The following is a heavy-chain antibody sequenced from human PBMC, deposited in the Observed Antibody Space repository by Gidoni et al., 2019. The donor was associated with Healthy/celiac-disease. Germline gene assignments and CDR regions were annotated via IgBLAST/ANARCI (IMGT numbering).Heavy chain of an antibody. J-gene: IGHJ4*02. CDR3: ARHRWKSITMIEADY. V-gene: IGHV4-39*01. D-gene: IGHD3-22*01. CDR1: GGSISSSSYY. Sequence: QLQLRESVPGLVKPSEPLSLTCPVSGGSISSSSYYWGWIRQPPGKGLEWIGSIYYSGSTYYNPSVKSRVTIPVDTSKNQFSLKLRSVTAADTAVYYCARHRWKSITMIEADYWGQGTLVTVSS. CDR2: IYYSGST.